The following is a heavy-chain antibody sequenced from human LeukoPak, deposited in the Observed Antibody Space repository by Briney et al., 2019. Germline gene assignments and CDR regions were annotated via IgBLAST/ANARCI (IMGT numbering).Heavy chain of an antibody. CDR3: AGWPIYSDAFHI. CDR1: GGTFSSYA. Sequence: SVKVSCKASGGTFSSYAISWVRQAPGQGLEWMGGIIPIFGTANYAQKFQGRVTITADKSTSTAYMELSSLRSEDTAVYYCAGWPIYSDAFHIWGQGTMVTVSS. J-gene: IGHJ3*02. V-gene: IGHV1-69*06. CDR2: IIPIFGTA. D-gene: IGHD2-21*01.